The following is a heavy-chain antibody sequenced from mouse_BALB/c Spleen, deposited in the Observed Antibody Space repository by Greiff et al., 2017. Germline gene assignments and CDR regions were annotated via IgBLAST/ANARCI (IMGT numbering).Heavy chain of an antibody. CDR2: ISYDGSN. CDR3: ATFTMILDY. Sequence: EVKLMESGPGLVKPSQSLSLTCSVTGYSITSGYYWNWIRQFPGNKLEWMGYISYDGSNNYNPSLKNRISITRDTSKNQFFLKLNSVTTEDTATYYCATFTMILDYWGQGTTLTVSS. J-gene: IGHJ2*01. CDR1: GYSITSGYY. D-gene: IGHD2-4*01. V-gene: IGHV3-6*02.